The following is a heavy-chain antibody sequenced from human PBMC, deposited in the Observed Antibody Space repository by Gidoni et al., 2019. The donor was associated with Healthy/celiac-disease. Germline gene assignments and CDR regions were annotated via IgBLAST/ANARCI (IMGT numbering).Heavy chain of an antibody. CDR1: GGSISSYY. V-gene: IGHV4-59*01. J-gene: IGHJ4*02. CDR2: IYYSGST. Sequence: QVQLQESGPGLVKPSETLSLTCTVPGGSISSYYWSWIRQPPGKGLEWIGYIYYSGSTNYNPSLKSRVTISVDTSKNQFSLKLSSVTAADTAVYYCARDADGGYPDYWGQGTLVTVSS. D-gene: IGHD5-12*01. CDR3: ARDADGGYPDY.